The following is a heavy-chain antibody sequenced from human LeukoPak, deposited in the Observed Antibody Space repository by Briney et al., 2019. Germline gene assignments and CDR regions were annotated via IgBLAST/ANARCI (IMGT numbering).Heavy chain of an antibody. J-gene: IGHJ4*02. CDR2: ISTSSSYI. D-gene: IGHD5-12*01. V-gene: IGHV3-21*01. Sequence: PGGSLRLSCAASGFTFSSYSMNWVRQAPGKGLEWVSSISTSSSYIYYADSVKGRFTISRDNAKNSLYLQMNGLRAEDTAVYYCARDRNSGYSGYAFDCWGQGTLVTVSS. CDR3: ARDRNSGYSGYAFDC. CDR1: GFTFSSYS.